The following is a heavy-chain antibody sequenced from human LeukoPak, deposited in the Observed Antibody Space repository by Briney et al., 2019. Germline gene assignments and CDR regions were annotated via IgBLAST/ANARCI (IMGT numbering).Heavy chain of an antibody. J-gene: IGHJ4*02. Sequence: SETLSLTCAVYGGSFSGYYWSWIRQPPGKGLEWIGEINHSGSTNYNPSFKSRVTISVDTSKNQFSLKLSSVTAADTAVYYCARRVIAARHFDYWGQGTLVTVSS. D-gene: IGHD6-6*01. CDR3: ARRVIAARHFDY. V-gene: IGHV4-34*01. CDR1: GGSFSGYY. CDR2: INHSGST.